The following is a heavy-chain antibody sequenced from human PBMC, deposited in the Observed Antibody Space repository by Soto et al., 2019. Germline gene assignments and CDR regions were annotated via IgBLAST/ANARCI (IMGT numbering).Heavy chain of an antibody. CDR3: ARSGGGEPRHNYYYYGMDV. J-gene: IGHJ6*02. CDR2: INPNSGGT. D-gene: IGHD2-21*01. V-gene: IGHV1-2*04. Sequence: QVQLVQSGAEVKKPGASVKVSCKASGYTFTGYYMHWVRQAPGQGLEWMGWINPNSGGTNYAQKFQGWVTMTRDTSISTAYMELSRLRSDDTAVYYCARSGGGEPRHNYYYYGMDVWGQGTTVTVSS. CDR1: GYTFTGYY.